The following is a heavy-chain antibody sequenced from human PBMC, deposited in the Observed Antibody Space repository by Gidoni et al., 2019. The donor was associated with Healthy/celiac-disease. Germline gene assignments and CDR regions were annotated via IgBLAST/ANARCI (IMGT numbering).Heavy chain of an antibody. V-gene: IGHV1-2*02. J-gene: IGHJ4*02. CDR2: INPNSGVT. D-gene: IGHD2-2*01. Sequence: HVQLVKSGAEGKKHGASVKVSCKAPGYTFTGYYLHRVRQAPGQGLEWMRWINPNSGVTNHAQKFQGRVTMTRDTSISTAYMELSRLRSDDTAVYYCRAAAQHSFDYWGQGTLVTVSS. CDR3: RAAAQHSFDY. CDR1: GYTFTGYY.